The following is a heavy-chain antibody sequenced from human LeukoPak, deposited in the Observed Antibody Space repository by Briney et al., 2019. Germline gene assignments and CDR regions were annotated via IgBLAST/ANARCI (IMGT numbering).Heavy chain of an antibody. D-gene: IGHD6-6*01. CDR3: ATRPITAPAGLH. J-gene: IGHJ4*02. CDR2: INPYNGNT. V-gene: IGHV1-18*01. Sequence: SXKVSCKASGYSFTNYAISWVRQAPGQGLEWMGWINPYNGNTNYAQNLQGRVTMTTDTSTGTAYMELRSLRSDDTAVYYCATRPITAPAGLHWGQGTLVTVSS. CDR1: GYSFTNYA.